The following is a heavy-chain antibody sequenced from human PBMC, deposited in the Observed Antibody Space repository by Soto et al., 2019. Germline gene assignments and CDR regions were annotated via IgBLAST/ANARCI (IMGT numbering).Heavy chain of an antibody. D-gene: IGHD2-15*01. V-gene: IGHV3-74*01. CDR3: ARPTSLSGIPFDP. J-gene: IGHJ5*02. CDR1: GFSFSNNW. Sequence: EVQLVESGGGLVQPGGSLRLSCVGSGFSFSNNWMHWVRQAPGKGLEWVSRITSDGSAPIYADSVKGRFTISRDNAKNTLYLKINSRRAEDTAVYYCARPTSLSGIPFDPGGQGPLVPVPP. CDR2: ITSDGSAP.